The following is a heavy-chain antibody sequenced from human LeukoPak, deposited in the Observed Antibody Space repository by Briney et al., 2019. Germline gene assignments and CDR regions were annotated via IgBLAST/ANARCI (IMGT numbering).Heavy chain of an antibody. V-gene: IGHV3-11*01. CDR3: TRDRIQKLGDS. CDR2: ISGGGSPI. Sequence: GGSLRLSCAASGFTFSDYYMSWIRQAPGKGLEWVSYISGGGSPIYYADSVKGRFTISRDNAKNSLYLQMNSLRAEDTAVYYCTRDRIQKLGDSWGQGTLVTVSS. D-gene: IGHD6-13*01. J-gene: IGHJ4*02. CDR1: GFTFSDYY.